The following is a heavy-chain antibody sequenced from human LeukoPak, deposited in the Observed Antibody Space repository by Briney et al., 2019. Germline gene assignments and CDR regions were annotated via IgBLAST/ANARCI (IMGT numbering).Heavy chain of an antibody. J-gene: IGHJ4*02. D-gene: IGHD1-7*01. CDR1: GYTFTGYY. Sequence: ASVKVSCKASGYTFTGYYMHWVRQAPGQGLEWMGWINPNSGGTNYAQKFQGRVTMTTDTSTSTAYMELRSLRSDDTAVYYCARARTGTTAGDYWGQGTLVTVSS. CDR3: ARARTGTTAGDY. CDR2: INPNSGGT. V-gene: IGHV1-2*02.